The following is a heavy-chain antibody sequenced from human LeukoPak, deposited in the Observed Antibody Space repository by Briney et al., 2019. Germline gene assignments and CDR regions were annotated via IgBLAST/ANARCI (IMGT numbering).Heavy chain of an antibody. Sequence: SETLSLTCAVSGGSIGSSRYYVGCIRQPPGKGREWIGSIYYSGSTYYNPSLKSRVTISVDTSKNQFSLNLSSVTAADTAVYYCARHTEDIAGKIDYWGQGTLVTVSS. V-gene: IGHV4-39*01. D-gene: IGHD6-13*01. J-gene: IGHJ4*02. CDR2: IYYSGST. CDR3: ARHTEDIAGKIDY. CDR1: GGSIGSSRYY.